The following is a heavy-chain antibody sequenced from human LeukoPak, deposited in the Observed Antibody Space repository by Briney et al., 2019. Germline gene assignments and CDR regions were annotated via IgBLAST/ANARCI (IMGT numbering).Heavy chain of an antibody. Sequence: GGSLRRSCSASGFTFSSYAMHWVRQAPGKGLEYVSAISSNGGSTYYADSVKGRFTISRDNSKNTLYLQMSSLRAEDTAVYYCVKVQYSSSWYPHDYWGQGTLVTVSS. CDR2: ISSNGGST. CDR3: VKVQYSSSWYPHDY. V-gene: IGHV3-64D*09. D-gene: IGHD6-13*01. J-gene: IGHJ4*02. CDR1: GFTFSSYA.